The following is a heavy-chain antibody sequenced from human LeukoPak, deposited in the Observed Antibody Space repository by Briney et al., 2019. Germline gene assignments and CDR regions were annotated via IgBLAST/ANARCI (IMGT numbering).Heavy chain of an antibody. V-gene: IGHV3-30*18. CDR2: ISYDGSNK. J-gene: IGHJ3*02. D-gene: IGHD6-13*01. CDR3: AKDSSSSRGAFDI. Sequence: GGSLRLSCAASGFTFSNAWMSWVRQAPGKGLEWVAVISYDGSNKYYADSVKGRFTISRDNSKNTLYLQMNSLRAEDTAVYYCAKDSSSSRGAFDIWGQGTMVTVSS. CDR1: GFTFSNAW.